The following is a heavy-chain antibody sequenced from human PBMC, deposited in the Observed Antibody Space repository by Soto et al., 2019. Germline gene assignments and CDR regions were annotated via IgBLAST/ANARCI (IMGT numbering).Heavy chain of an antibody. J-gene: IGHJ6*02. V-gene: IGHV4-39*01. D-gene: IGHD3-22*01. CDR2: IYYIGST. CDR1: GGSISSSSYY. Sequence: SGTLALTCTVSGGSISSSSYYWGWIRQPPGKGQEWIGSIYYIGSTYYNPSLRSRVTIFVDTSYNQFSLKLCFVTAVDMAVYYCASRLYYDSSGFEGGGMDVWGQGTTVTV. CDR3: ASRLYYDSSGFEGGGMDV.